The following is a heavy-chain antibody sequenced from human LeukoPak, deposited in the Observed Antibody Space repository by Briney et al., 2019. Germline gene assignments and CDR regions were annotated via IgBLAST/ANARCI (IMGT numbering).Heavy chain of an antibody. Sequence: ETLSLTCTVSDDSISDYYRGWIRQPPGKGLEWIGYIHNSGTSTYNLSLKSRVTISADTSKNQFSLKLNSMTTADTAVYYCTRGAGWLIDYWGQGILVTVSS. CDR1: DDSISDYY. D-gene: IGHD3-16*01. V-gene: IGHV4-59*01. J-gene: IGHJ4*02. CDR3: TRGAGWLIDY. CDR2: IHNSGTS.